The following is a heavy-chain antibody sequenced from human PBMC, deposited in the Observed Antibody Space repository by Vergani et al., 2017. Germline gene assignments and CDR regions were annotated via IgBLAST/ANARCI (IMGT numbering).Heavy chain of an antibody. Sequence: EVLLVESGGGLVKPGGSLRLSCSVSGFTFSGYGMLWVRQAPGKGLEWVSYIGSSGGYIYNGDSVKGRFTISRDNAKNSLYLQMTSLRAEDTAVYFCARDVGSTDSFDSSGYERPYYFDYWGHGTLVTVSP. CDR3: ARDVGSTDSFDSSGYERPYYFDY. CDR2: IGSSGGYI. D-gene: IGHD3-22*01. CDR1: GFTFSGYG. J-gene: IGHJ4*01. V-gene: IGHV3-21*01.